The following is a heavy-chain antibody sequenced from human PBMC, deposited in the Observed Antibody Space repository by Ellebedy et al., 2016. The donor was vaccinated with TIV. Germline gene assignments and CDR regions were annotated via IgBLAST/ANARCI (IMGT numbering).Heavy chain of an antibody. J-gene: IGHJ5*02. D-gene: IGHD3-10*01. Sequence: SETLSLTCTVSGGSISSSSNYWGWIRQAPGKGLEWIGSIYYSGSTYYNPSLKSRVTISVYTSKSQFSLKLTSVTAADTAVYYCARWFGELLYVRWFDPWGQGTLVTVSS. CDR2: IYYSGST. CDR3: ARWFGELLYVRWFDP. V-gene: IGHV4-39*01. CDR1: GGSISSSSNY.